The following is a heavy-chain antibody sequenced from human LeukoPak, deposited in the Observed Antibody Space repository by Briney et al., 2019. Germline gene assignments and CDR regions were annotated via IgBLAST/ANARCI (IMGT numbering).Heavy chain of an antibody. D-gene: IGHD6-13*01. CDR3: ATETTAGTLAY. J-gene: IGHJ4*02. CDR1: VYILTELS. V-gene: IGHV1-24*01. Sequence: ASVKVSCKFSVYILTELSMHWVRQAPGKGLEWVGGFYPEDDERIYAQKFQGRVTMTEDTSPDTAYMELSSMRSVDTAVYYCATETTAGTLAYWGQGTLVTVSS. CDR2: FYPEDDER.